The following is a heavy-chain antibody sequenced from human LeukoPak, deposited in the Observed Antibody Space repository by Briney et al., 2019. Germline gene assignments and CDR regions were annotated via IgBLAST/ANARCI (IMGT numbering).Heavy chain of an antibody. J-gene: IGHJ4*02. CDR1: GGTFSSYA. D-gene: IGHD6-19*01. CDR2: IIPILGIA. CDR3: AREDSSGWLIDY. Sequence: SVKVSCKASGGTFSSYAISWVRQAPGQGLEWMGRIIPILGIANYAQKFQGRVTITADKSTSTAYMELSSLRSEDTAVYYCAREDSSGWLIDYWGQGTPVTVSS. V-gene: IGHV1-69*04.